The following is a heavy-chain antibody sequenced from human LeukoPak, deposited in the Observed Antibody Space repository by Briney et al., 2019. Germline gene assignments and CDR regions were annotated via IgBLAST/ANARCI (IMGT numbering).Heavy chain of an antibody. V-gene: IGHV3-53*01. CDR2: IYSGGST. CDR1: GFTVSSNY. D-gene: IGHD3/OR15-3a*01. Sequence: GGSLRLSCAASGFTVSSNYMSWVRQAPGKGLEWVSVIYSGGSTYYADSVKGRFTISRDNSKNTLYLQMNSLRAEDTAVYYCARVYRNEEDFWTPNNYMDVWGKGTTVTVSS. J-gene: IGHJ6*04. CDR3: ARVYRNEEDFWTPNNYMDV.